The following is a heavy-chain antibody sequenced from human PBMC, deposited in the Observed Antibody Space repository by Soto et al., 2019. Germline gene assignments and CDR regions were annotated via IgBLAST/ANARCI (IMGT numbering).Heavy chain of an antibody. CDR1: GYTLTELS. Sequence: ASVKVSCKVPGYTLTELSMHWVRQAPGKGLEWMGGFDPEDGETIYAQKFQGRVTMTEDTSTDTAYMELSSLRSEDTAVYYCATSSGYSGYAVGYFDYWGQGTLVTVSS. CDR3: ATSSGYSGYAVGYFDY. D-gene: IGHD5-12*01. J-gene: IGHJ4*02. CDR2: FDPEDGET. V-gene: IGHV1-24*01.